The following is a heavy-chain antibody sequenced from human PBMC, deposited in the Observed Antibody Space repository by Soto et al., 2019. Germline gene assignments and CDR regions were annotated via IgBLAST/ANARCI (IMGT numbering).Heavy chain of an antibody. CDR1: GCSTSSYY. Sequence: ETRSGTCCISGCSTSSYYKSWIRQPPGKGLEWIGYIYYSGSTNYNPSLKSRVTISVDTSKNQFSLKLSSVTAADTAVYYCARRYGDCFDFWGQGTLVTVSS. CDR2: IYYSGST. CDR3: ARRYGDCFDF. D-gene: IGHD4-17*01. V-gene: IGHV4-59*08. J-gene: IGHJ4*02.